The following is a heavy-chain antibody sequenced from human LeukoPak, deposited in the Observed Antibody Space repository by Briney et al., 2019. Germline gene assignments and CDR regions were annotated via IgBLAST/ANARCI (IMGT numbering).Heavy chain of an antibody. CDR2: ISGSGGST. V-gene: IGHV3-23*01. J-gene: IGHJ5*02. D-gene: IGHD2-15*01. CDR3: AKRRCSGGSCYSYNWFDP. Sequence: GGSLRLSCAASGFTFSSYAMSWVRQAPGKGLEWVSAISGSGGSTYYADSVKGRFTISRDNSKNTLYLQMNSLRAEDKAVYYCAKRRCSGGSCYSYNWFDPWGQGTLVTVSS. CDR1: GFTFSSYA.